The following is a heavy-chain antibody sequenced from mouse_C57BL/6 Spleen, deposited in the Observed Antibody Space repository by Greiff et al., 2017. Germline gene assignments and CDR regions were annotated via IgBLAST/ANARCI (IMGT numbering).Heavy chain of an antibody. CDR1: GYSITSDY. CDR3: ARKHYYGSSYVGYFDV. Sequence: EVKLEESGPGLAKPSQTLSLTCSFTGYSITSDYWNWIRKFPGNKLEYMGYISYSGSTYYNPSLKSRISITRDTSKNQYYLQLNSVTTEDTATYYCARKHYYGSSYVGYFDVWGTGTTVTVSS. V-gene: IGHV3-8*01. J-gene: IGHJ1*03. CDR2: ISYSGST. D-gene: IGHD1-1*01.